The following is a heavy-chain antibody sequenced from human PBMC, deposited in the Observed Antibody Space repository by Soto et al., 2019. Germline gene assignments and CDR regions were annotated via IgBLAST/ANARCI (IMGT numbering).Heavy chain of an antibody. D-gene: IGHD2-15*01. J-gene: IGHJ5*02. V-gene: IGHV1-24*01. CDR3: ATEEVNCSGGSCYSGRHWFDP. CDR1: GYTLTELS. Sequence: ASVKVSCKVSGYTLTELSMHWVRQAPGKGLEWMGGFDPEDGETIYAQKFQGRVTMTEDTSTDTAYMGLSSLRSEDTAVYYCATEEVNCSGGSCYSGRHWFDPWGQGTLVTVSS. CDR2: FDPEDGET.